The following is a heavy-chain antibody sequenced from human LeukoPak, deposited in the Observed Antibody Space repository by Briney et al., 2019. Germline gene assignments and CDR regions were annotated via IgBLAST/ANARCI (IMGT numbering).Heavy chain of an antibody. CDR3: ARGPLGPAAGPFDY. D-gene: IGHD6-13*01. V-gene: IGHV3-30-3*01. CDR1: GFTFSTYA. Sequence: PGGSLRLSCAASGFTFSTYAMNWVRQAPGKGLEWVAVISYDGSNKYYADSVKGRFTISRDNSKNTLYLQMNSLRAEDTAVYYCARGPLGPAAGPFDYWGQGTLVTVSS. J-gene: IGHJ4*02. CDR2: ISYDGSNK.